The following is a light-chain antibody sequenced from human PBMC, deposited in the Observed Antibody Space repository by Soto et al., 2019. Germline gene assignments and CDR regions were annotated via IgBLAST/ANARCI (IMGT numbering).Light chain of an antibody. CDR3: ISYASINTVV. CDR2: DVT. CDR1: SSDVGGYDY. V-gene: IGLV2-14*01. J-gene: IGLJ1*01. Sequence: QSVLTQPASVSGSPGQSITISCTGTSSDVGGYDYVSWYHQHPGKAPKLMIYDVTNRPSGVSNRFSGSKSGNTASLTISGLQAEDEADYYCISYASINTVVFGTGTKLTVL.